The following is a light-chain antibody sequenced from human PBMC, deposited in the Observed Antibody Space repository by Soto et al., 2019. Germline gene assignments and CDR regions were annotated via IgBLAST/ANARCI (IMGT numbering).Light chain of an antibody. J-gene: IGLJ1*01. Sequence: QSVLTQPASVSGSPGQSNTISCTGTGSDIGAYNYVSWYQQHPGKAPKLIIHGVTHRPSGVSTRFSASKSAYTASLTISGLQAEDEADYYCSSFTTNYFYVFGPGTQLTVL. CDR2: GVT. CDR1: GSDIGAYNY. V-gene: IGLV2-14*01. CDR3: SSFTTNYFYV.